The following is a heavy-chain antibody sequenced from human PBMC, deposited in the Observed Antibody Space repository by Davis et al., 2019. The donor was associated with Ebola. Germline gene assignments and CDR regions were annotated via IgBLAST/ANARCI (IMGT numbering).Heavy chain of an antibody. CDR1: GFTFSSYW. CDR3: ARGASYGMEV. V-gene: IGHV3-7*01. Sequence: GESLKISCAASGFTFSSYWMTWVRQAPGKGLEWVANIKHDGSERYYVDSVKGRFTISRDNARNSLYLQMNSLRAEDTAVYYCARGASYGMEVRGQGTTVIVSS. CDR2: IKHDGSER. J-gene: IGHJ6*02.